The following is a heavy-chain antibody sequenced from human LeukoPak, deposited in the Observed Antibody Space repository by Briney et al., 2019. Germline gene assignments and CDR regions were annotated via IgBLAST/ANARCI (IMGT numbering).Heavy chain of an antibody. V-gene: IGHV1-69*04. Sequence: GASVKVSRKASGGTFSSYAISWVRQAPGQGLEWMGRIIPILGIANHAQKFQGRVTITADKSTSTAYMELSSLRSEDTAVYYCARDEFNYYDSSGYCLGYWGQGTLVTVSS. CDR2: IIPILGIA. D-gene: IGHD3-22*01. CDR3: ARDEFNYYDSSGYCLGY. J-gene: IGHJ4*02. CDR1: GGTFSSYA.